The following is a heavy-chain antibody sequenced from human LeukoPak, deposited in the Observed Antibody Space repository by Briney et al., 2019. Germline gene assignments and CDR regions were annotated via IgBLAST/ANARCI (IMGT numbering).Heavy chain of an antibody. CDR3: ARDLRYFDWSRDYFDY. D-gene: IGHD3-9*01. CDR2: ISAYNGNT. CDR1: GYTFTSYG. V-gene: IGHV1-18*01. J-gene: IGHJ4*02. Sequence: GASVKVSCKASGYTFTSYGISWVRQAPGQGLEWMGWISAYNGNTNYAQKLQGRVTMTTDTSTSTAYMELRSLRSDDTAAYYCARDLRYFDWSRDYFDYWGQGTLVTVSS.